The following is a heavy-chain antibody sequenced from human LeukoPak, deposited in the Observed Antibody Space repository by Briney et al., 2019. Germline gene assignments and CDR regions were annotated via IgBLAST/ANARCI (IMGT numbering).Heavy chain of an antibody. CDR2: IYWDDDE. Sequence: SGPTLVNPTQTLTLTCTFSGFSLTTSGVGVGWVRQPPGKALEWLALIYWDDDERYSPSLKGRLTITKDTSKNQVVLTMTNMDPVDTATYYCALTSQYSTFGYWGQGTLITVSS. V-gene: IGHV2-5*02. D-gene: IGHD2-21*01. CDR1: GFSLTTSGVG. CDR3: ALTSQYSTFGY. J-gene: IGHJ4*02.